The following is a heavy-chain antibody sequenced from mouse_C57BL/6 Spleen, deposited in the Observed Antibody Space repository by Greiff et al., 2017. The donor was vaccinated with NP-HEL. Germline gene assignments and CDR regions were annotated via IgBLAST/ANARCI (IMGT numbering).Heavy chain of an antibody. J-gene: IGHJ4*01. Sequence: QVQLKQSGAELVKPGASVKISCKASGYAFSSYWMNWVKQRPGKGLEWIGQIYPGDGDTNYNGKFKGKATLTADKSSSTAYMQLSSLTSEDSAVYFCARSEFYSNVRYAMDYWGQGTSVTVSS. CDR3: ARSEFYSNVRYAMDY. D-gene: IGHD2-5*01. V-gene: IGHV1-80*01. CDR1: GYAFSSYW. CDR2: IYPGDGDT.